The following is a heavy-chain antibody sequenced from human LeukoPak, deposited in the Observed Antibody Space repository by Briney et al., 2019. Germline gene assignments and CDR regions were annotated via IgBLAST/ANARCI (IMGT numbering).Heavy chain of an antibody. Sequence: SETLSLTCTVSGGSINKYYWSWIRQPPGKGLEWIGYIYYSGSTNYNPSLKSRVTISVETSKNQVSLKLSSVTAADTAVFYCAGRSYGPDVWGQGTTVTVSS. CDR3: AGRSYGPDV. CDR1: GGSINKYY. V-gene: IGHV4-59*01. CDR2: IYYSGST. J-gene: IGHJ6*02. D-gene: IGHD3-10*01.